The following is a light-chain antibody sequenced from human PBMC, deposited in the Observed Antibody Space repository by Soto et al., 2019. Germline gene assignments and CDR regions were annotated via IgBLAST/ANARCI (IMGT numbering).Light chain of an antibody. Sequence: DIQMTQSPSSLSASVGDRVTITCRASQSISRYLNWYQQKPGKAPKLLIYAASSLQSGVPSRFSGNGSGTDLTLTLSSLQPEDFATYYCQRCYSTPPWTFGQGTKVEIK. J-gene: IGKJ1*01. V-gene: IGKV1-39*01. CDR3: QRCYSTPPWT. CDR1: QSISRY. CDR2: AAS.